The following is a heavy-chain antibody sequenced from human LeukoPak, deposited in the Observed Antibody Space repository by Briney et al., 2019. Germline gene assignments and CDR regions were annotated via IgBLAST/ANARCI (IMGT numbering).Heavy chain of an antibody. CDR2: ISSSSSYI. CDR3: ARDKEDDSSGRYYMDV. V-gene: IGHV3-21*01. J-gene: IGHJ6*03. D-gene: IGHD3-22*01. Sequence: GGSLRLSCAASGFTFSSYSMNWVRQAPGKRLEWVSSISSSSSYIYYADSVKGRFTISRDNAKNSLYLQMNSLRAEDTAVYYCARDKEDDSSGRYYMDVWGKGTTVTVSS. CDR1: GFTFSSYS.